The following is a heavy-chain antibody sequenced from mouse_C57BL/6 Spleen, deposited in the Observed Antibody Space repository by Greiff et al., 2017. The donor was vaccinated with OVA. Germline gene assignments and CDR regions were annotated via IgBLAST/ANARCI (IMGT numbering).Heavy chain of an antibody. CDR1: GYTFTSYW. J-gene: IGHJ1*03. CDR3: ARTYGSSYERYFDV. Sequence: VQLQQSGTELVKPGASVKLSCKASGYTFTSYWMHWVKQRPGQGLEWIGNINPSNGGTNYNEKFKSKATLTVDKSSSTAYMQLSSLTSEDSAVYYCARTYGSSYERYFDVWGTGTTVTVSS. D-gene: IGHD1-1*01. CDR2: INPSNGGT. V-gene: IGHV1-53*01.